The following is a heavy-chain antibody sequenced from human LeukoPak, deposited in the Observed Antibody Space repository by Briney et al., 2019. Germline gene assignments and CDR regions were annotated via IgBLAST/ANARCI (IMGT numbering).Heavy chain of an antibody. J-gene: IGHJ6*03. V-gene: IGHV1-24*01. CDR3: ATSSITMVRGVIRYYYYYYMDV. Sequence: EASVKVSCKVSGYTLTELSMHWVRQAPGKGLEWMGGFDPEDGETIYVQKFQGRVTMTEDTSTDTAYMELSSLRSEDTAVYYCATSSITMVRGVIRYYYYYYMDVWGKGTTVTVSS. CDR2: FDPEDGET. D-gene: IGHD3-10*01. CDR1: GYTLTELS.